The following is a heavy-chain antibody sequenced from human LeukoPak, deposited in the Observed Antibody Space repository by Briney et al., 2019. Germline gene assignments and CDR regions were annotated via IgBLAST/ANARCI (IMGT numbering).Heavy chain of an antibody. V-gene: IGHV3-23*01. Sequence: ETLSLTCTVSGGSISSYYWSWVRQAPGKGLEWVSAISGSGGSTYYADSVKGRFTISRDNSKNTLYLQMNSLRAEDTAVYYCAKRTENYGDAPGMDVWGQGTTVTVSS. D-gene: IGHD4-17*01. CDR3: AKRTENYGDAPGMDV. J-gene: IGHJ6*02. CDR1: GGSISSYY. CDR2: ISGSGGST.